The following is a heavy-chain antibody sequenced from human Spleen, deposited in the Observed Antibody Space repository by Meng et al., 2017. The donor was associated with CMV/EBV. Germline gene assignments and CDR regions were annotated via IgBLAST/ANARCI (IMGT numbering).Heavy chain of an antibody. Sequence: GESLKISCAASGFTFSSYSMNWVRQAPGKGLEWVSSISSSSSYIYYADSVKGRFTISRDNAKNSLYLQMNSLRAEDTAMYYCARGYCSSTSCLYYYGMDVWGQGTTVTVSS. D-gene: IGHD2-2*01. CDR2: ISSSSSYI. CDR1: GFTFSSYS. J-gene: IGHJ6*02. CDR3: ARGYCSSTSCLYYYGMDV. V-gene: IGHV3-21*01.